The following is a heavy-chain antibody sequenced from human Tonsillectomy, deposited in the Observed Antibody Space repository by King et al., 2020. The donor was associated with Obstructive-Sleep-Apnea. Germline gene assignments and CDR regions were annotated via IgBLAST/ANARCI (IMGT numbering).Heavy chain of an antibody. CDR2: ISWNSGSI. J-gene: IGHJ6*02. CDR3: AKGKGNYYYYYGMDV. Sequence: VQLVESGGGLVQPGRSLRLSCAASGFTFDDYAMHWVRQAPGKGLEWVSGISWNSGSIGYADSVKGRFTISRDNAKNSLYLQMNSLRAEDTALYYCAKGKGNYYYYYGMDVWGQGTTVTVSS. V-gene: IGHV3-9*01. CDR1: GFTFDDYA.